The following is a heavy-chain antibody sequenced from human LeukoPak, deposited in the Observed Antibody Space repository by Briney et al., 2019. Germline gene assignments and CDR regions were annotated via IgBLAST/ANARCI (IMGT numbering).Heavy chain of an antibody. Sequence: SETLSLTCTVSGGSISSSSYYWGWIRQPPGKGLEWIGSIYYSGSTYYNPSLKSRVTISVDTSKNQFSLKLSSVTAADTAVYYCARHRYDILTGYQNWFDPWGQGTLVTVSS. D-gene: IGHD3-9*01. CDR3: ARHRYDILTGYQNWFDP. CDR2: IYYSGST. CDR1: GGSISSSSYY. V-gene: IGHV4-39*01. J-gene: IGHJ5*02.